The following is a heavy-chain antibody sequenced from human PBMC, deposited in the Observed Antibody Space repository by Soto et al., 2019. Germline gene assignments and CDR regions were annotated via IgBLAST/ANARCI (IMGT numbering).Heavy chain of an antibody. CDR1: GGSISSYY. Sequence: SETLSLTCTVPGGSISSYYWSWIRQPPGKGLEWIGYIYYSGSTYYNPSLKSRVIISADTSKNQFSLKLSSVTAADTAVYYCAREPDFWSRGTVVTVSS. D-gene: IGHD3-3*01. V-gene: IGHV4-59*12. CDR2: IYYSGST. J-gene: IGHJ4*02. CDR3: AREPDF.